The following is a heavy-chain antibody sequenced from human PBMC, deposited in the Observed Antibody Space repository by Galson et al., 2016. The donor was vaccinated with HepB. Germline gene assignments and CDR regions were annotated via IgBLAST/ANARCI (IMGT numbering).Heavy chain of an antibody. CDR3: SRWGEVPAAIQNWFDP. Sequence: ETLSLTCTVSGGSISSGYYWGWIRQPPGKGLEWIASIYYSGSTYYNSSLKSRVTISVDTSKSQFSLKLSSVTAADTAVYYCSRWGEVPAAIQNWFDPWGQGTLVIVSS. CDR2: IYYSGST. J-gene: IGHJ5*02. CDR1: GGSISSGYY. V-gene: IGHV4-39*01. D-gene: IGHD2-2*02.